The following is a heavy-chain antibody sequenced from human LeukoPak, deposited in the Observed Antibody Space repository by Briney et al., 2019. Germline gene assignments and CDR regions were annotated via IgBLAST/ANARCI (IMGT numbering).Heavy chain of an antibody. V-gene: IGHV1-3*04. CDR3: ARFPGYCTNGVCYNFDY. Sequence: ASVKVSCKASGYTFTDYAIHWVRQAPGQRLEWMGWINTGNGNTRYSQKFQDRFTIARDTSASTAYMELSSLRSEDTAVYYCARFPGYCTNGVCYNFDYWGQGTLVTVSS. D-gene: IGHD2-8*01. J-gene: IGHJ4*02. CDR1: GYTFTDYA. CDR2: INTGNGNT.